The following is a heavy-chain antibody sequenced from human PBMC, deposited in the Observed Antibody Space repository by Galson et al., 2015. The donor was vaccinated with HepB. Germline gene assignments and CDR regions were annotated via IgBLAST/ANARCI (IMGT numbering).Heavy chain of an antibody. Sequence: SLRLSCATSGFTFGDYGLSWFRQAPGKGLEWVGLIRSRAYGGTIEYAASVKGRFIISSDDSKSITYLQMNSLKTEDTAVYYCNKGYGELYHHGLDVWGQGTTVTVSS. V-gene: IGHV3-49*03. CDR2: IRSRAYGGTI. CDR3: NKGYGELYHHGLDV. J-gene: IGHJ6*02. CDR1: GFTFGDYG. D-gene: IGHD3-10*01.